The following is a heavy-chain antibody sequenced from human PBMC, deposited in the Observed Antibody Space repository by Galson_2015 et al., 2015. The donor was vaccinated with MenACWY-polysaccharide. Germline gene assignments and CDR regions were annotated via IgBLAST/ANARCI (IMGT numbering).Heavy chain of an antibody. CDR3: ARVREPTVATSYFDY. V-gene: IGHV3-48*02. J-gene: IGHJ4*01. Sequence: SLRLSCAGSGFTFSSYCIIWVRQAPGKGLEWVSNITNSGSDRYYADSVKGRFTVSRDNAKNSVYLQMNSLRDEDTAVYYCARVREPTVATSYFDYSDHSTLVT. D-gene: IGHD4-23*01. CDR1: GFTFSSYC. CDR2: ITNSGSDR.